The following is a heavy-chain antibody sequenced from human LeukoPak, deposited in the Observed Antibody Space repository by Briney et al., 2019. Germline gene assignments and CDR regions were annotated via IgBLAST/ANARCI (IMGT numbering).Heavy chain of an antibody. Sequence: PGGSLRLTCAASGFTFSSYGMHWVRQAPGKGLEWVAFIRHDGSNKYYADSVKGRFTISRDNSKNTLYLQMNSLRAGDTAVYYCAKSPRDESAYYYGSGSLYYFDYWGQGTLVTVSS. CDR3: AKSPRDESAYYYGSGSLYYFDY. V-gene: IGHV3-30*02. CDR1: GFTFSSYG. J-gene: IGHJ4*02. CDR2: IRHDGSNK. D-gene: IGHD3-10*01.